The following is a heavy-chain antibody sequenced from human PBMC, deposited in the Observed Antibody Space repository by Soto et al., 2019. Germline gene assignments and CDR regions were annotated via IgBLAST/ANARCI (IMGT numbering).Heavy chain of an antibody. Sequence: QVHLQESGPGLVKPAETLSLTCSVSGGSISSYYWSWIRQPPGEGLEWISYVFYTGITKSTPSFQSRTTISGDTWWMQFSLNLLSVTAADTAVYYWARWGGAAGTTWGQGMRVNVSS. CDR3: ARWGGAAGTT. V-gene: IGHV4-59*08. J-gene: IGHJ4*02. CDR1: GGSISSYY. CDR2: VFYTGIT. D-gene: IGHD1-1*01.